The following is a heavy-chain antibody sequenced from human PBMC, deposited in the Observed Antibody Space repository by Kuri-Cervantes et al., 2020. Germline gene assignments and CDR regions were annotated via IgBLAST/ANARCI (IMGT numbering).Heavy chain of an antibody. CDR2: INHSGST. J-gene: IGHJ6*04. Sequence: GSLRLSCAVYGGSFSGYYWSWIRQPPGKGLEWIGEINHSGSTNYNPSLKSRVTISVDTSKNQFSLKLSSVTAADTAVYYCARSRPRNRSCSSPSCLASGFFDVWGKGTTVTVSS. CDR3: ARSRPRNRSCSSPSCLASGFFDV. V-gene: IGHV4-34*01. D-gene: IGHD2-2*01. CDR1: GGSFSGYY.